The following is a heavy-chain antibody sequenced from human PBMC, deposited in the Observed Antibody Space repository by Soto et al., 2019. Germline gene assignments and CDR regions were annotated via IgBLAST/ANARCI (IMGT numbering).Heavy chain of an antibody. J-gene: IGHJ3*02. CDR3: AKDRGGDGYNWGAFDI. CDR1: GFTFSSYG. V-gene: IGHV3-30*18. CDR2: ISYDGSNK. Sequence: GGSLRLSCAASGFTFSSYGMHWVRQAPGKGLEWVAVISYDGSNKYYADSVKGRFTISRDNSKNTLYLQMNSLRAEDTAVYYCAKDRGGDGYNWGAFDIWGQGTMVTVSS. D-gene: IGHD5-12*01.